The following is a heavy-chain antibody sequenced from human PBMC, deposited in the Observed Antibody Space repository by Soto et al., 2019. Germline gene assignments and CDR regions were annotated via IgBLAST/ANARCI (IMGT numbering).Heavy chain of an antibody. D-gene: IGHD6-13*01. CDR3: ARLLGGSPDYYYYYMDV. V-gene: IGHV4-59*08. Sequence: SETLSLTCTVSGGSISSYYWSWIRQPPGKGLEWIGYIYYSGSTNYNPSLKSRVTISVDTSKNQFSLKLSSVTAADTAVYYCARLLGGSPDYYYYYMDVWGKGTTVTVSS. J-gene: IGHJ6*03. CDR2: IYYSGST. CDR1: GGSISSYY.